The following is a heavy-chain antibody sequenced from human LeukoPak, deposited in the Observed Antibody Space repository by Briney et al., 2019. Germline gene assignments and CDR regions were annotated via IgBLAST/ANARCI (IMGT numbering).Heavy chain of an antibody. Sequence: GGSLRLSCVASGFTFSSYWMHWVRQAPGKGLVWVSRIKSDGSTNYSVSVKGRFTTSRDNDTNNVSLQMNSLRAEDTCAYYYAGAPSEIGGYYHEYFRHWGQGTMVTVSS. D-gene: IGHD3-22*01. CDR1: GFTFSSYW. J-gene: IGHJ1*01. CDR2: IKSDGST. CDR3: AGAPSEIGGYYHEYFRH. V-gene: IGHV3-74*01.